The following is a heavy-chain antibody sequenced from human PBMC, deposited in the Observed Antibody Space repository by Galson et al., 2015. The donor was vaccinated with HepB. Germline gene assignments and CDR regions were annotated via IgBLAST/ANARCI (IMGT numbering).Heavy chain of an antibody. CDR3: ARARYDTSGYYPDY. Sequence: QPPGKGLEWIGYIYYSGTTYYNPSLKSRVTISLDTSKNHFSLRLSSVTAADTAVYYCARARYDTSGYYPDYWGQGTLVTVSS. J-gene: IGHJ4*02. V-gene: IGHV4-30-4*01. D-gene: IGHD3-22*01. CDR2: IYYSGTT.